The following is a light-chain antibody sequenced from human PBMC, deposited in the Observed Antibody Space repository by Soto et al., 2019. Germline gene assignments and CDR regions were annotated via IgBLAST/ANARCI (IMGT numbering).Light chain of an antibody. CDR1: RGIRNW. CDR2: AAS. V-gene: IGKV1-12*01. CDR3: QHADSFPLIT. Sequence: DVHMTQSPSSVAASVGCRCAITCRASRGIRNWLAWYQQKPVKAPKLLXYAASSLQSAVPSRFSGSGSGTDFTLTLSSLQPEDFANYYCQHADSFPLITFGQGTRLEIK. J-gene: IGKJ5*01.